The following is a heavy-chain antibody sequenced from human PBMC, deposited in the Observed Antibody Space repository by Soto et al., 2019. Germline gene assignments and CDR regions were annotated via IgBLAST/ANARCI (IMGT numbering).Heavy chain of an antibody. CDR1: GFTYESYA. CDR3: AISTGGFGGLFVVPSDY. J-gene: IGHJ4*02. D-gene: IGHD3-16*02. V-gene: IGHV3-23*01. CDR2: INSGGTVA. Sequence: EAQLLESGGGLVQPGGSLRLSCAASGFTYESYAMSWVRQAPGKGLEWVSGINSGGTVAHYADSVKGRFAISRDNSKNTLSLEINSLRADDTGLYYCAISTGGFGGLFVVPSDYWGQGTLVTVSS.